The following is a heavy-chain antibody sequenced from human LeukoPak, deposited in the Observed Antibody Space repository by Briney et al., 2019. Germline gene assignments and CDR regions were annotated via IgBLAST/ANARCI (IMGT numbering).Heavy chain of an antibody. Sequence: RPGGSLRLSCAASAFTFSNYWMHWVRQAPGKGLVWVSRINGDGSNTNYADSVKGRFTISRDNAKNTLYLQMNSLRAEDTAVYYCARALSTVTTLDWGQGTLVTVSS. J-gene: IGHJ4*02. CDR1: AFTFSNYW. V-gene: IGHV3-74*01. CDR2: INGDGSNT. D-gene: IGHD4-17*01. CDR3: ARALSTVTTLD.